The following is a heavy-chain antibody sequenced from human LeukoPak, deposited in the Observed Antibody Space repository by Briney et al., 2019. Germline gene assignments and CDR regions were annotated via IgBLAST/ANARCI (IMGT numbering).Heavy chain of an antibody. D-gene: IGHD5-12*01. CDR3: ARVSGYDWESFYDY. Sequence: SETLSLTCTVSGGSISSYYWSWIRQPAGKGLERIGRIYTSGSTNYNPSLKSRVTISVDTSKNQFSLKLSSVTAADTAMYYCARVSGYDWESFYDYWGQGSLVTVSS. CDR2: IYTSGST. CDR1: GGSISSYY. J-gene: IGHJ4*02. V-gene: IGHV4-4*07.